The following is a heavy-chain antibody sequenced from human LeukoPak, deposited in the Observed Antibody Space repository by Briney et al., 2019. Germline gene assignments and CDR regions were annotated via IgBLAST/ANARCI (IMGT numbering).Heavy chain of an antibody. V-gene: IGHV3-23*01. D-gene: IGHD3-3*01. CDR3: ARDSTYYDFWSGYYVSHGMDV. CDR1: GFTFSSYA. Sequence: GGSLRLSCAASGFTFSSYAMSWVRQAPGKGLEWVSAISGSGGSTYYADSVKGRFSISRDNSKNTLYLQMNSLRAEDTAVYYCARDSTYYDFWSGYYVSHGMDVWGQGTTVTVSS. CDR2: ISGSGGST. J-gene: IGHJ6*02.